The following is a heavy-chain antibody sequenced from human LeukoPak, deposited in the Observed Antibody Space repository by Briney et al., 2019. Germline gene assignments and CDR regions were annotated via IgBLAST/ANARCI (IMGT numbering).Heavy chain of an antibody. CDR2: IYYSGST. D-gene: IGHD5-24*01. CDR3: ARGAQATTN. CDR1: GGSISSYY. J-gene: IGHJ4*02. V-gene: IGHV4-59*01. Sequence: PSETLSLTCTVSGGSISSYYWSWIRQPPGKGLEWIGYIYYSGSTNYNPSLKSRVTISVDTSKNQFSLKLSSVTAADTAVYYCARGAQATTNWGQGTLVTVSS.